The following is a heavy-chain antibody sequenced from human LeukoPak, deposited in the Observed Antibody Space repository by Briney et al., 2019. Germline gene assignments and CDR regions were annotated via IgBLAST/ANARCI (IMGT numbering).Heavy chain of an antibody. Sequence: SETLSLTCAVYGGSFSGYYWSWIRQPPGKGLEWIGEINHSGSTNYNPSLKSRVTISVDTSKNQFSLKLSSVTAADTAVYYCAVKKEGWYFDYRGQGTLVTVSS. J-gene: IGHJ4*02. CDR3: AVKKEGWYFDY. V-gene: IGHV4-34*01. CDR1: GGSFSGYY. CDR2: INHSGST.